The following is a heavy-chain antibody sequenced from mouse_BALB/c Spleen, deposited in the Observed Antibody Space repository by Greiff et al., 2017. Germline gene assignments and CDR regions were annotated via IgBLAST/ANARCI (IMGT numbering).Heavy chain of an antibody. CDR2: ISDGGSYT. V-gene: IGHV5-4*02. CDR1: GFTFSDYY. CDR3: ARDYYGSSHYFDV. J-gene: IGHJ1*01. D-gene: IGHD1-1*01. Sequence: EVQVVESGGGLVKPGGSLKLSCAASGFTFSDYYMYWVRQTPEKRLEWVATISDGGSYTYYPDSVKGRFTISRDNAKNNLYLQMSSLKSEDTAMYYCARDYYGSSHYFDVWGAGTTVTVSS.